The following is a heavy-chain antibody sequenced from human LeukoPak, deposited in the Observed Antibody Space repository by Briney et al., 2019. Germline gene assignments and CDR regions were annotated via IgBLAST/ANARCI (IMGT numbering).Heavy chain of an antibody. D-gene: IGHD6-19*01. CDR3: ARSQTSSGWTIDY. V-gene: IGHV1-46*01. CDR2: INPSGGST. CDR1: GYTFTSYY. Sequence: ASVKVSCKASGYTFTSYYMHWVRQAPGQGLEWMGIINPSGGSTSYAQKFQGRVTMTRDMSTSTVYMELSRLRSDDTAVYYCARSQTSSGWTIDYWGQGTLVTVSS. J-gene: IGHJ4*02.